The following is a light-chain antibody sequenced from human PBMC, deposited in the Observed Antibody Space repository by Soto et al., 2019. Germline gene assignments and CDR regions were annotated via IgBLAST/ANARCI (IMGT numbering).Light chain of an antibody. Sequence: QSALTRPASVSGSPGQSVTISCTGTFSDIGTYNLVSWYQQHPGKAPKLMIYEVRKRPSGVSSRFSGSKSAYTASLTISGLQAEDEADYYCSSYTTTSALLFGGGTKVTVL. CDR1: FSDIGTYNL. V-gene: IGLV2-14*02. J-gene: IGLJ2*01. CDR2: EVR. CDR3: SSYTTTSALL.